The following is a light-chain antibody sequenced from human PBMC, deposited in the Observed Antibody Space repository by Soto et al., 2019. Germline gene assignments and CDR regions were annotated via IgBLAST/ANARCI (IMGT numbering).Light chain of an antibody. CDR2: TDN. J-gene: IGLJ1*01. V-gene: IGLV1-44*01. Sequence: QSVLTQPPSASGTPGQRVTISCSGASSNIGINTVNWYQQLPGTAPKVLIYTDNERPSGVPDRFSGSKSGTSASLAINGLQSRDEADYYCGACDESLNGYVFGTGTKLTVL. CDR3: GACDESLNGYV. CDR1: SSNIGINT.